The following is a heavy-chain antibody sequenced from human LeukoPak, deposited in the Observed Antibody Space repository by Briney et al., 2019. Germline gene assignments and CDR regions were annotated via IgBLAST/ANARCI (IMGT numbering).Heavy chain of an antibody. V-gene: IGHV4-4*07. J-gene: IGHJ4*02. D-gene: IGHD2-2*01. CDR2: IYASGST. Sequence: SDTLSLTCTVSGGSISSQYWSWIRQPAGKGLEWIGRIYASGSTNYNPSLKSRVTMSVDTSKNQFSLKLSSVTAADTAVFYCTKDTYCSGTTCNGGPGDYWGQGILVTVSS. CDR3: TKDTYCSGTTCNGGPGDY. CDR1: GGSISSQY.